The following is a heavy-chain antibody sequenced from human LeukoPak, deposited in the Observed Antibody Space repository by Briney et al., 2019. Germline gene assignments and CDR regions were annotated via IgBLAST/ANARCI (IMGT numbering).Heavy chain of an antibody. J-gene: IGHJ6*04. D-gene: IGHD3-10*02. CDR2: IKQDESEE. CDR3: AELGITMIGGV. V-gene: IGHV3-7*01. Sequence: GGSLRLSCAASGFTFSSYWMSWVRQAPGKGLEWVANIKQDESEEYYVGSVKGRFTISRDNAKNSLYLQMNSLRAEDTAVYYCAELGITMIGGVWGKGTTVTISS. CDR1: GFTFSSYW.